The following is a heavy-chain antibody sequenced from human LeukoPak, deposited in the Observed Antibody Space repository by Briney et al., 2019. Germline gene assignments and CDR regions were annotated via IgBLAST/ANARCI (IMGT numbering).Heavy chain of an antibody. CDR2: INPISGGT. CDR3: ARSLVGATTDFDY. J-gene: IGHJ4*02. V-gene: IGHV1-2*02. D-gene: IGHD1-26*01. Sequence: DSVKVSCKASGYTFTAYYMHWVRQAPGQGLEWMGWINPISGGTNYAQKFQGRVTMTRDTSITTAYMELSRLRSDDTAVYYCARSLVGATTDFDYWGQGTLVTVSS. CDR1: GYTFTAYY.